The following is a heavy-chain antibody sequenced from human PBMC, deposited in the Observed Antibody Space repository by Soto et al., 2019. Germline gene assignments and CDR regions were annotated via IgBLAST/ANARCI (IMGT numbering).Heavy chain of an antibody. J-gene: IGHJ4*02. Sequence: QLQLQESGPGLVKPSETLSLTCTVSGDSVTISDYYWGWIRQPPGKGLEWIGSIHYSGSTYYNPSLKRRVTISAATSKKQFSLKLTSVTAADAAVYYCAAHDSGGYYAEYWGQGTLVTVSA. CDR3: AAHDSGGYYAEY. D-gene: IGHD3-22*01. CDR2: IHYSGST. V-gene: IGHV4-39*01. CDR1: GDSVTISDYY.